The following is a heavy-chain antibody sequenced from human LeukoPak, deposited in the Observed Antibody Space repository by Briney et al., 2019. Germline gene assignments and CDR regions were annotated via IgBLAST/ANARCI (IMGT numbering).Heavy chain of an antibody. CDR2: ISFSSATI. V-gene: IGHV3-48*01. CDR1: GFTFSSYS. J-gene: IGHJ3*01. CDR3: ARDTHYYGSGSPAFDL. Sequence: GSLRLSCEASGFTFSSYSMNWVRQAPGKGLEWVSYISFSSATIHYADSVKGRFTISRDNAKNSLYLQLNSLRAEDTALYYCARDTHYYGSGSPAFDLWGRGTMVTVSS. D-gene: IGHD3-10*01.